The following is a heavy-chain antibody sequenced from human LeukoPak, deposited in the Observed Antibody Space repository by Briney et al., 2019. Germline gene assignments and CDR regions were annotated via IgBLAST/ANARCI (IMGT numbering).Heavy chain of an antibody. V-gene: IGHV4-38-2*02. Sequence: SETLSLTCTVSGYSISSGFYWGWIRQPSGKGLEWIGSIYYSGSIYYNPSLKSRVTISVDTSKNQFSLKVRSVTAADTAVYYCARLAARLSWFDPWGQGTLVTVSS. CDR2: IYYSGSI. CDR3: ARLAARLSWFDP. CDR1: GYSISSGFY. D-gene: IGHD5-12*01. J-gene: IGHJ5*02.